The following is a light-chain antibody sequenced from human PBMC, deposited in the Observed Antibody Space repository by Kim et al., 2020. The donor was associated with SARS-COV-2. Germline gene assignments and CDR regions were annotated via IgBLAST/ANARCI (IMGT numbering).Light chain of an antibody. CDR2: GRN. CDR3: QSRDSGGNVV. CDR1: SLRSYY. Sequence: VALGQTVRITCPGGSLRSYYATWYQQKARQAPVLVIYGRNNRPSGIPDRISGSTSGNTASLTISGAQAEDEADFYCQSRDSGGNVVFGGGTKLTVL. J-gene: IGLJ2*01. V-gene: IGLV3-19*01.